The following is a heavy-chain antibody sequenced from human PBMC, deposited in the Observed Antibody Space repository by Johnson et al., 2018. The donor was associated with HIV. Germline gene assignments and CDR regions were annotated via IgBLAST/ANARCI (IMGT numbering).Heavy chain of an antibody. J-gene: IGHJ3*02. D-gene: IGHD6-13*01. V-gene: IGHV3-53*01. CDR1: GFTFSSYA. CDR2: MYSGGST. Sequence: VQLVESGGGLVQPGGSLRLSCAASGFTFSSYAMSWVRQAPGKGLEWVSVMYSGGSTYYADSVKGRFTISRDNSQNTLYLQMNRLRVEDTAVFFCARENIAAGDTDAFEIWGQGTMVTVSS. CDR3: ARENIAAGDTDAFEI.